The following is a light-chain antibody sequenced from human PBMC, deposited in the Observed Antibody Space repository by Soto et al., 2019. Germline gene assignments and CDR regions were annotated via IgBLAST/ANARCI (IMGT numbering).Light chain of an antibody. Sequence: QSALTQPASVSGSPGQSITISCTGTSSDVGGYNYVSWYQQHPGKAPKLMIYEVSNRPSGVSNRFSASKSGNTASLTISGLQAEDEADYYCRSYTSSNTVVFGGGTKLTVL. CDR3: RSYTSSNTVV. J-gene: IGLJ2*01. V-gene: IGLV2-14*01. CDR1: SSDVGGYNY. CDR2: EVS.